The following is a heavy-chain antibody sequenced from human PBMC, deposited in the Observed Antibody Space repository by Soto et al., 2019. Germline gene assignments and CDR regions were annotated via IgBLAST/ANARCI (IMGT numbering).Heavy chain of an antibody. J-gene: IGHJ5*02. CDR2: IYHSGTT. CDR3: AQVRGNQLLGWFDP. V-gene: IGHV4-31*03. CDR1: GGSISSGGYY. D-gene: IGHD2-2*01. Sequence: QVQLQESGPGLVKPSQTLSLTCTVSGGSISSGGYYWSWILQHPGKGLEWIGYIYHSGTTYYNPSRKSRVTVSVDTSKNQFSLKLTSVTAADTAVYYCAQVRGNQLLGWFDPWGQGTLVTVSS.